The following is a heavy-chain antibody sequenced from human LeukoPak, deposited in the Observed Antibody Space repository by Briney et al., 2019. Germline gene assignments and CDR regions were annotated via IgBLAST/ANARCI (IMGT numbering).Heavy chain of an antibody. CDR2: INPDGSQK. D-gene: IGHD2/OR15-2a*01. J-gene: IGHJ4*02. CDR1: GFTFSRNR. CDR3: AKLLGTVTIYDY. Sequence: GGSLRLSCEASGFTFSRNRMSWVRQAPGKGLEWVASINPDGSQKFYVDSVKGRFTISRDNTKTSLYLEMNSLGAEDTAMYYCAKLLGTVTIYDYWGQGTRVTVSS. V-gene: IGHV3-7*01.